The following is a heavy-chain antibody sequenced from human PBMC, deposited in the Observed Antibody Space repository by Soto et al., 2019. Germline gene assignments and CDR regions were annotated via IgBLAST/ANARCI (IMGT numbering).Heavy chain of an antibody. Sequence: SETLSLTCTVSGGSISSYYWSWIRQPPGKGLEWIGYIYYSGSTNYNPSLKSRVTISVDTSKNQFSLKLSSVTAADTAVYYCARDRGGSHFDLWGQGTMVTVSS. CDR3: ARDRGGSHFDL. CDR2: IYYSGST. CDR1: GGSISSYY. V-gene: IGHV4-59*01. D-gene: IGHD1-26*01. J-gene: IGHJ3*01.